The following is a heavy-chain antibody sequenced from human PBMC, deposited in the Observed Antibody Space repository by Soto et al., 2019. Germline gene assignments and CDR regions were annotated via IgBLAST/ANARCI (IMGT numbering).Heavy chain of an antibody. V-gene: IGHV4-34*01. CDR1: GGSFSSYY. Sequence: SDPLSLTCAAYGGSFSSYYWSWIRQPPGKGLEWIGEINHSGGTSYNPSLKSRVTISVDTSKSQLSLKLTSVTAADRAVYYCVRGSVDTVDSSGYFNWFDPWGQGTLVTVCS. D-gene: IGHD3-22*01. CDR2: INHSGGT. J-gene: IGHJ5*02. CDR3: VRGSVDTVDSSGYFNWFDP.